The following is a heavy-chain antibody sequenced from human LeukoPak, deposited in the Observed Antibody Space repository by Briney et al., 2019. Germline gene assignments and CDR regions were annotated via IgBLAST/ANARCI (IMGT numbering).Heavy chain of an antibody. D-gene: IGHD6-19*01. CDR3: ARHIDVTGTRGFDY. V-gene: IGHV4-4*02. CDR2: VYHTGGT. CDR1: GGSINTNW. Sequence: SETLSLTCGVSGGSINTNWWSWVRQPPGKGLQWIGEVYHTGGTNCNPSLESRVTISVDKSNNQFSLRLNSVTAADTAVYYCARHIDVTGTRGFDYWGQGSLVIVSS. J-gene: IGHJ4*02.